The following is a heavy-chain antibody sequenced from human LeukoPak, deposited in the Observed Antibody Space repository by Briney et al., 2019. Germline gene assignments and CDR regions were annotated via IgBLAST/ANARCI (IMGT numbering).Heavy chain of an antibody. CDR2: MNPNSGNT. Sequence: GASVKVSCKASGYTFTSYDINWVRQATGQGREWMGWMNPNSGNTGYAQKFQGRVTITRNTSISTAYMELSSLRSEDTAVYYCALIPSCQVVPADYWGQGTLVTVSS. V-gene: IGHV1-8*03. CDR1: GYTFTSYD. CDR3: ALIPSCQVVPADY. D-gene: IGHD2-2*01. J-gene: IGHJ4*02.